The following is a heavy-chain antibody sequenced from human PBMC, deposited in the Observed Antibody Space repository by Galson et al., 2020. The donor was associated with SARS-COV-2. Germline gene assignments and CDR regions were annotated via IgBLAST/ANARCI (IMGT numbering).Heavy chain of an antibody. CDR3: ATDYYDSSGYYGYGDYFDY. V-gene: IGHV1-2*06. CDR2: INPNSGGT. CDR1: GYTFTGYY. Sequence: ASVKVSCKASGYTFTGYYMHWVRQAPGQGLEWMGRINPNSGGTNYAQKFQGRVTMTRDTSISTAYMELSRLRSDETAVYYCATDYYDSSGYYGYGDYFDYWGQGTLVTVSS. D-gene: IGHD3-22*01. J-gene: IGHJ4*02.